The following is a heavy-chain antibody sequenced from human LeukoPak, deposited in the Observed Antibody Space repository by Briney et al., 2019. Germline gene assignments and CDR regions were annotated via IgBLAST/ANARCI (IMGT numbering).Heavy chain of an antibody. Sequence: SETLSLTCTVSGGSISSGTYYWSWIRQPAGKGLEWIGRIYTSGTTNYNPSLKSRVSISIDTSKNQFSLKLSSVTAADTAVYYCARDDGLWSTYNYYFYLDVWGKGTTVTVSS. CDR1: GGSISSGTYY. D-gene: IGHD2-21*01. CDR2: IYTSGTT. V-gene: IGHV4-61*02. J-gene: IGHJ6*03. CDR3: ARDDGLWSTYNYYFYLDV.